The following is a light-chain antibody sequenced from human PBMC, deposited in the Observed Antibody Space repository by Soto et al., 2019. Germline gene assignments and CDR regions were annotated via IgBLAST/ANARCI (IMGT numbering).Light chain of an antibody. V-gene: IGKV3D-20*02. CDR3: QQRSNWPPIT. CDR1: QSVSSSY. J-gene: IGKJ5*01. CDR2: GAS. Sequence: EIVLTQSPDTLSLSPGERATLSCRASQSVSSSYLAWYQQRPGQAPRLLIYGASSRATGIPDRFSGSGSGTDFTLTISSLEPEDFAVYYCQQRSNWPPITVGQGTRLEIK.